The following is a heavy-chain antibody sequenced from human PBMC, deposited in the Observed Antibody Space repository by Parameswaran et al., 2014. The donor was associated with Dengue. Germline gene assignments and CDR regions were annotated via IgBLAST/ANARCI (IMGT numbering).Heavy chain of an antibody. Sequence: RWIRQPPGKGLEWIGYIYSSGSTYYNPSLRSRVTISIDTSKNQFSLKLTSVTAADTALYYCARDSGPYSSSSYGVDVWGQGTTVTVSS. J-gene: IGHJ6*02. CDR2: IYSSGST. V-gene: IGHV4-31*02. D-gene: IGHD6-13*01. CDR3: ARDSGPYSSSSYGVDV.